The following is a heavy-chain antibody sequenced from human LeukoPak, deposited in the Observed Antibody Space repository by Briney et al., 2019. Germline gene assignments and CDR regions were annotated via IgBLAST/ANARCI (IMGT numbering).Heavy chain of an antibody. CDR1: GFTFSSYA. V-gene: IGHV3-53*01. J-gene: IGHJ4*02. D-gene: IGHD6-19*01. CDR3: ARDQYSSGCLDY. CDR2: IYSGGST. Sequence: PGGSLRLSCAASGFTFSSYAMSWVRQAPGKGLEWVSVIYSGGSTYYADSVKGRFTISRDNSKNTLYLQMNSLRAEDTAVYYCARDQYSSGCLDYWGQGTLVTVSS.